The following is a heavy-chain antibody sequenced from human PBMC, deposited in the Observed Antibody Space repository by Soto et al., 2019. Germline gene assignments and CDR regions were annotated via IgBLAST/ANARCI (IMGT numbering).Heavy chain of an antibody. J-gene: IGHJ4*02. D-gene: IGHD2-21*01. Sequence: EEQLLVSGGGLAQPGGSLRLSCAASGFTFRGYAMSWVRQAPGKGPEWVSGISGSGDSTYHAKSVKGRFIISRDNSTNTLYLEINSLRADDTAVYYCAKAYGASHSPFDCWGQGTLVAVSS. CDR2: ISGSGDST. CDR1: GFTFRGYA. CDR3: AKAYGASHSPFDC. V-gene: IGHV3-23*01.